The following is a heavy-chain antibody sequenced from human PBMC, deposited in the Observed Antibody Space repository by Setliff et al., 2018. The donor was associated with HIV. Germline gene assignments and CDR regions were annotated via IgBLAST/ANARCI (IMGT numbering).Heavy chain of an antibody. V-gene: IGHV2-5*01. J-gene: IGHJ4*02. D-gene: IGHD3-3*01. Sequence: ESGPTLVNPTQTLTLTCTFSGFSLSTSGVGVGWIRQPPGKALEWLALIYWNDDKRYSPSLKSRLTITKDTSKNQVVLTMTNMDPVDTATFYCAHSRIVREWLLPGGRRAYYFDYWGQGTLVTVSS. CDR1: GFSLSTSGVG. CDR3: AHSRIVREWLLPGGRRAYYFDY. CDR2: IYWNDDK.